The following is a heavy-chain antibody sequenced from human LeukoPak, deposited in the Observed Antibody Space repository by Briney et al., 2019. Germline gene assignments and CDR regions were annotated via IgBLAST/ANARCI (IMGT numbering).Heavy chain of an antibody. CDR1: GFTVSDNY. J-gene: IGHJ4*02. CDR2: IYSGDTT. V-gene: IGHV3-53*01. CDR3: ARAMIVVSNQFDY. D-gene: IGHD3-22*01. Sequence: GGSLRLSCAVSGFTVSDNYMSWVRQAPGKGLEWVSLIYSGDTTLYADSVKGRFTISRDISKNTLYLQMNSLRAEDTAVYYCARAMIVVSNQFDYWGQGTLVTVSS.